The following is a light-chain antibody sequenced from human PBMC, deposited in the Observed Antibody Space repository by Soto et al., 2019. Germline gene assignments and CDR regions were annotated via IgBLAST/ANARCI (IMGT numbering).Light chain of an antibody. J-gene: IGKJ2*01. Sequence: EIVLTQSPGTLSLSPGERATLSCRASQTVGSNYLAWYQQKPGQAPRLLIYGASSRATGIPDRFSGSGSGADFALTISRLKPEDFAVCYCQQYGSSPPYTFGQGTKLEIK. CDR2: GAS. CDR3: QQYGSSPPYT. V-gene: IGKV3-20*01. CDR1: QTVGSNY.